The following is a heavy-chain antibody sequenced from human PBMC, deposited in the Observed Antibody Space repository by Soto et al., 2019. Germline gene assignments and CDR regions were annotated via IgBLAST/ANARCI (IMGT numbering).Heavy chain of an antibody. CDR1: GYSFTHYW. CDR3: ARTSAAGKYYYGMDV. CDR2: IYPGDSDT. Sequence: GESLKISCKASGYSFTHYWVAWVRPMPGKGLEWMGIIYPGDSDTRYSPSFQGQVTISADKSISTAYLQWSSLKASDTAMYYCARTSAAGKYYYGMDVWGQGTTVTVSS. V-gene: IGHV5-51*01. D-gene: IGHD6-13*01. J-gene: IGHJ6*02.